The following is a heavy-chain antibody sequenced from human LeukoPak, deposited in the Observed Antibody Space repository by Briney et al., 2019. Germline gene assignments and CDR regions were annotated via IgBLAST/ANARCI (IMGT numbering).Heavy chain of an antibody. V-gene: IGHV4-59*01. J-gene: IGHJ4*02. CDR1: GGSISSYY. CDR3: AGGLGYDFWSGHYTGPFDY. D-gene: IGHD3-3*01. Sequence: SSETLSLTCTVSGGSISSYYWSWIRQPPGKGLEWIGYIYYSGSTNYNPSLKSRVTISVDTSKNQFSLKLSSVTAADTAVYYCAGGLGYDFWSGHYTGPFDYWGQGTLVTVSS. CDR2: IYYSGST.